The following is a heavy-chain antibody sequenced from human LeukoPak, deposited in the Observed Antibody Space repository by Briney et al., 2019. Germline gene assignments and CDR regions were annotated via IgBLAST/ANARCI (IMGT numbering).Heavy chain of an antibody. D-gene: IGHD5-24*01. V-gene: IGHV1-69*05. CDR1: GGTFSSYA. Sequence: SVKVSCKASGGTFSSYAISWVRQAPGQGLELRGGIIPIFGTANYAQKFQGRVTITTDESTSTAYMELSSLRSEDTAVYYCAGDGTGDGYNYGYWGQGTLVTVSS. CDR2: IIPIFGTA. J-gene: IGHJ4*02. CDR3: AGDGTGDGYNYGY.